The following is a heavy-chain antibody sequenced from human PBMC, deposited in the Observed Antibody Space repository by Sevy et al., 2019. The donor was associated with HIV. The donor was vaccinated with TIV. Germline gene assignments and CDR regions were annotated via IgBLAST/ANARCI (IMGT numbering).Heavy chain of an antibody. CDR2: ISSSSSTI. J-gene: IGHJ4*02. CDR1: GFTFSSYS. CDR3: ARWEYCSGGSCLRPAFDY. D-gene: IGHD2-15*01. V-gene: IGHV3-48*02. Sequence: GGSLRLSCAASGFTFSSYSMNWVRQAPGKGLEWVSYISSSSSTIYYADSVKGRFTSSRDNAKNSLYMQMNSLRDEDTAVYYCARWEYCSGGSCLRPAFDYWGQGTLVTVSS.